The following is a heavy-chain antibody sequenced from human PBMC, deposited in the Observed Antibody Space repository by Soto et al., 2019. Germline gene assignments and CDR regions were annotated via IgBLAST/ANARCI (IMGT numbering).Heavy chain of an antibody. CDR1: GFAFSDFH. J-gene: IGHJ6*02. Sequence: QVQLVESGGGLVKPGGSLRLSCAASGFAFSDFHMSWTRQAPGKGLEWISYISGGGTTVFYADSVKGRFTISRDNAQKSLYLQMDSLTSEDTAIYYCARDRGPSVYHGMAVWGQGTTVTVSS. V-gene: IGHV3-11*01. CDR3: ARDRGPSVYHGMAV. CDR2: ISGGGTTV.